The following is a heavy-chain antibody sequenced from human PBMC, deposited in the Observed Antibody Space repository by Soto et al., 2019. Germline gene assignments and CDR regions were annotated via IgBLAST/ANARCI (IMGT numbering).Heavy chain of an antibody. Sequence: QVQLVQSGAEVKKPGSSVKVSCKASGGTLSSYGISWVRQAPGQGLEWIGGIMPIFGTANYAQKFQGRVTITADASTRTAYMELSSLRSEDTAVYYCAREEVARELDYWGQGTLVTVSS. D-gene: IGHD1-1*01. CDR2: IMPIFGTA. V-gene: IGHV1-69*01. J-gene: IGHJ4*02. CDR3: AREEVARELDY. CDR1: GGTLSSYG.